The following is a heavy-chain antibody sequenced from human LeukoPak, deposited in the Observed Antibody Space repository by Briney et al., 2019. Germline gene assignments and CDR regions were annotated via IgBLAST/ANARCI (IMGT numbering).Heavy chain of an antibody. J-gene: IGHJ4*02. Sequence: PGGSLRLSCAASGFTFSSYWMSWVRQAPGKGLEWVANIKQDGSEKYYVDSVKGRFTISRDNAKNSLYLQMNSLRAEDTAVYYCARVRRAAADSLRYFDYWGQGTLVTVSS. V-gene: IGHV3-7*01. CDR3: ARVRRAAADSLRYFDY. CDR2: IKQDGSEK. CDR1: GFTFSSYW. D-gene: IGHD6-13*01.